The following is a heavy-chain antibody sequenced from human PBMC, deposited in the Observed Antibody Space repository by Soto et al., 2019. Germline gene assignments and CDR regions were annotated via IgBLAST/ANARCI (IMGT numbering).Heavy chain of an antibody. CDR3: AGIRPIYGMDV. V-gene: IGHV4-39*01. Sequence: SDTLSLTCTVSGGSISSSSYYWGWIRQPPGKGLEWIGSIYYSGSTYYNPSLKSRVTISVDTSKNQFSLKLSSVTAADTAVYYCAGIRPIYGMDVWGQGTTVTV. CDR1: GGSISSSSYY. CDR2: IYYSGST. J-gene: IGHJ6*02.